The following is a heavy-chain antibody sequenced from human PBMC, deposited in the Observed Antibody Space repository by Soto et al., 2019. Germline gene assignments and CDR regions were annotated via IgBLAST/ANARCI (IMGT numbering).Heavy chain of an antibody. D-gene: IGHD6-19*01. CDR3: SGDAQKWLVAAFDI. CDR2: ISPYNGNT. CDR1: GYTFVSYG. Sequence: QVQLVQSGAEVKEPGASVKVSCKASGYTFVSYGISWVRQAPGQGLEWMGWISPYNGNTNYAQKFQGRVTMTTDTSRSTVYMELRSLRSDDTAVYYCSGDAQKWLVAAFDIWGQGTMVTVSS. V-gene: IGHV1-18*01. J-gene: IGHJ3*02.